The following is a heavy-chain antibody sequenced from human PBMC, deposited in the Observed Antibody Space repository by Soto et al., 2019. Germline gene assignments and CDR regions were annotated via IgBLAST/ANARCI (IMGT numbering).Heavy chain of an antibody. CDR1: GGTFSSYA. Sequence: SVKVSCKASGGTFSSYAISWVRQAPGQGLEWMGGIIPIFGTANYAQKFQGRVTITADESTSTAYMELSSLRSEDTAVYYCARVMIPTYYYYYGMDVWGQGTTVTVSS. CDR2: IIPIFGTA. D-gene: IGHD3-3*01. CDR3: ARVMIPTYYYYYGMDV. J-gene: IGHJ6*02. V-gene: IGHV1-69*13.